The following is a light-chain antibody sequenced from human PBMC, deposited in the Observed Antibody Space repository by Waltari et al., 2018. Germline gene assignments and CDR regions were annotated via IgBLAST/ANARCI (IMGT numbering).Light chain of an antibody. V-gene: IGLV2-14*03. Sequence: QSALTQSASVSGSPGQSITISCTGTSSDVGGYNHVSWYQQHPGKAPKLMIYDVTKRPSGVFNRFSGSKSGNTASLTISGLQAEDEADYYCSSYTSSSAPVFGGGTKLTVL. CDR1: SSDVGGYNH. CDR2: DVT. J-gene: IGLJ2*01. CDR3: SSYTSSSAPV.